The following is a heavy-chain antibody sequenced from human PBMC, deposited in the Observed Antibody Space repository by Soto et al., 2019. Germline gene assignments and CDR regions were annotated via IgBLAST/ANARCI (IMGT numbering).Heavy chain of an antibody. CDR3: AIAAAARPAAWD. CDR1: GFTFGDYY. Sequence: VQLVASGGGLVKHGGSLRLSCAASGFTFGDYYMSWLRQAPGKGLEWVSYISSSGSSTYYVDSVRGRFTISRENAKNSLYLQMNSLGAEDTAVYYCAIAAAARPAAWDWDQGTMVTVSA. V-gene: IGHV3-11*01. J-gene: IGHJ4*02. D-gene: IGHD6-6*01. CDR2: ISSSGSST.